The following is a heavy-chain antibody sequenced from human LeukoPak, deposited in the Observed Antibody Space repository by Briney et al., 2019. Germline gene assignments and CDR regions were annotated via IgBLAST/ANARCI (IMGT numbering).Heavy chain of an antibody. V-gene: IGHV3-30-3*01. CDR2: ISYDGSNK. D-gene: IGHD1-26*01. J-gene: IGHJ3*02. CDR1: GFTFSSYA. Sequence: SGGSLRLSCAASGFTFSSYAMHWVRQAPGKGLEWVAVISYDGSNKYYADSVKGRFTISRDNSKNTLYLQMNSLRAEDTAVYYCARSGSVDSYDAFDIWGQGTMVTVSS. CDR3: ARSGSVDSYDAFDI.